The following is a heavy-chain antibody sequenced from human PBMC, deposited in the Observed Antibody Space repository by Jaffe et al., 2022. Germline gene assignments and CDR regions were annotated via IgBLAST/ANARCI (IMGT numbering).Heavy chain of an antibody. CDR2: INPSGGST. J-gene: IGHJ4*02. CDR3: ARDDTYCSGGSCHRTYYFDY. V-gene: IGHV1-46*01. CDR1: GYTFTSYY. D-gene: IGHD2-15*01. Sequence: QVQLVQSGAEVKKPGASVKVSCKASGYTFTSYYMHWVRQAPGQGLEWMGIINPSGGSTSYAQKFQGRVTMTRDTSTSTVYMELSSLRSEDTAVYYCARDDTYCSGGSCHRTYYFDYWGQGTLVTVSS.